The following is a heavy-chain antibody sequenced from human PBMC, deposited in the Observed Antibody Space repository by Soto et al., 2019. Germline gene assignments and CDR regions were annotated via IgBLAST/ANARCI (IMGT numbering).Heavy chain of an antibody. CDR2: ISSSLGHT. CDR3: AANWNFGLNF. Sequence: TGGSLRLSCVASGFDFSDFHISWVRQAPGKGLEWISYISSSLGHTDYAESVKGRFTISRDNAKSSVFPEMSDLRSDDTAVYYCAANWNFGLNFWGQGTLVTSPQ. J-gene: IGHJ4*02. D-gene: IGHD1-1*01. CDR1: GFDFSDFH. V-gene: IGHV3-11*03.